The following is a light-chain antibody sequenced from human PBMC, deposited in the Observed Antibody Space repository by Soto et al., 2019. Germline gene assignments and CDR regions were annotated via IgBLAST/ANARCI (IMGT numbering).Light chain of an antibody. CDR2: DTS. J-gene: IGKJ2*01. CDR3: QQSNRFPRT. Sequence: DIQMTQSPSPVSASVGDRVTITCRASQAISSWLAWYQQKPGMAPKLLIYDTSRLQSGVPSRFSGSGSGTDFTLTISRLQPEDFATYCCQQSNRFPRTFGHGTRLEIK. V-gene: IGKV1-12*01. CDR1: QAISSW.